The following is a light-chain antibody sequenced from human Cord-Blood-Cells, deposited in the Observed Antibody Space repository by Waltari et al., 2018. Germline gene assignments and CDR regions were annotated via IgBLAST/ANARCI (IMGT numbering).Light chain of an antibody. CDR2: AAS. Sequence: DIQLTHSPSSLSASVGVRVTITCRACQSISSYLNWYQQKPGKAPKLLIYAASSLQSGVPSRFSGSGSGTDFTLTISRLQPEDFATDYGQQSYSTPYTFGQGTKLEIK. CDR1: QSISSY. J-gene: IGKJ2*01. CDR3: QQSYSTPYT. V-gene: IGKV1-39*01.